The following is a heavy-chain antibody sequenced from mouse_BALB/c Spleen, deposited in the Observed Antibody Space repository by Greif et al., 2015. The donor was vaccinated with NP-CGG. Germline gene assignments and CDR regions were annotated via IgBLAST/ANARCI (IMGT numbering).Heavy chain of an antibody. CDR3: ARAYGNYVDAMDY. CDR2: INPSTGYT. J-gene: IGHJ4*01. D-gene: IGHD2-10*02. V-gene: IGHV1-7*01. CDR1: GYTFTSYW. Sequence: QVQLQQSGAELAKPGASVKMSCKASGYTFTSYWMHWVKQRPGQGLEWIGYINPSTGYTEYNQKFKDKATLTADKSSSTAYMQLSSLTSEDSAVYYCARAYGNYVDAMDYWGQGTSVTVSS.